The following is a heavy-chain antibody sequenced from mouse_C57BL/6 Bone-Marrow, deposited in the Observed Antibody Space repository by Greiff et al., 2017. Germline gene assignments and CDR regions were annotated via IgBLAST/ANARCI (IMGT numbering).Heavy chain of an antibody. J-gene: IGHJ4*01. CDR2: IWRGGST. D-gene: IGHD1-1*01. V-gene: IGHV2-5*01. Sequence: VQLQESGPGLVQPSQSLSITCTVSGFSLTSYGVHWVRQSPGKGLEWLGVIWRGGSTDYNAAFMSRLSITKDNSKSQVFFKMNSLQADDTAIYYWAKSYGSSLCYYAMDYWGQGTSVTVSS. CDR3: AKSYGSSLCYYAMDY. CDR1: GFSLTSYG.